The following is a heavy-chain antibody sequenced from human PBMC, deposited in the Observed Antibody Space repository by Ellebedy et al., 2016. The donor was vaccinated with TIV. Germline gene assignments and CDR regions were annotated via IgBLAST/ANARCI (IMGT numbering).Heavy chain of an antibody. D-gene: IGHD6-19*01. CDR2: INSDGSPR. J-gene: IGHJ4*02. V-gene: IGHV3-74*01. CDR3: ARGGVVAGADY. Sequence: GESLKISCAASGFTFSNYWMHWVRQAPGKGLLWVSSINSDGSPRRYADSVQGRFTISRDNVKNTLYLQMNSLRAEDTAVYYCARGGVVAGADYWGQGTLVTVSS. CDR1: GFTFSNYW.